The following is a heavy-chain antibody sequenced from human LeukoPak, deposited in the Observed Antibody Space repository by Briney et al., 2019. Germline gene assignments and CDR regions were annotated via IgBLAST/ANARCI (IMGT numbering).Heavy chain of an antibody. J-gene: IGHJ5*02. Sequence: SVKVSYKASGGTFSSYAISWVRQAPGQGLEWMGGIIPIFGTANYAQKFQGRVTITTDESTSTAYMELSSLRSEDTAVYYCARVGLPARNWFDPWGQGTLVTVSS. V-gene: IGHV1-69*05. CDR1: GGTFSSYA. CDR3: ARVGLPARNWFDP. D-gene: IGHD2-2*01. CDR2: IIPIFGTA.